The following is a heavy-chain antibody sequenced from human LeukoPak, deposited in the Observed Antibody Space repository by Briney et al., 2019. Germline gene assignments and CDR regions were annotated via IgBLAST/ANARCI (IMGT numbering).Heavy chain of an antibody. CDR1: GFTFSSYS. CDR2: ISSSSSYI. Sequence: PGGSLRLSCAASGFTFSSYSMNWVRQAPGKGLEWVSSISSSSSYIYYADSVKGRFTISRDNAKNSLYLQMNSLRAEDTAVYYCARVGGWYTYYFDYWGQGTLVTVSS. D-gene: IGHD6-19*01. V-gene: IGHV3-21*01. J-gene: IGHJ4*02. CDR3: ARVGGWYTYYFDY.